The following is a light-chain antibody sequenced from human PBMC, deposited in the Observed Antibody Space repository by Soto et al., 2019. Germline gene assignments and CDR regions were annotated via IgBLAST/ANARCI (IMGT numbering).Light chain of an antibody. V-gene: IGKV1-9*01. CDR3: QQINGYPLT. J-gene: IGKJ4*01. CDR1: RDISTY. Sequence: DVQLTQTPSFLSASVGDRVTITCRASRDISTYLAWYQQKPGKAPKLLIYAASTLHTGVPSRFSGSGSGTEFTLTISSLQPEDFATFICQQINGYPLTFGGATKVDIK. CDR2: AAS.